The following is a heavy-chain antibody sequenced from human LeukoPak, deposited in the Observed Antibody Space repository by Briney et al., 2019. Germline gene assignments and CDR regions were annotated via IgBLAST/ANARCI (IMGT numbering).Heavy chain of an antibody. J-gene: IGHJ3*02. CDR3: ARVGVTTDASYEDAFDI. CDR2: INTNTGNP. Sequence: GASVKVSCKASGYTFTSYAMNWVRQAPGQGLEWMGWINTNTGNPTYAQGFTGRFVFSLDTSVSTAYLQISSLKAEDTAVYYCARVGVTTDASYEDAFDIWGQGTMVTVSS. D-gene: IGHD4-17*01. V-gene: IGHV7-4-1*02. CDR1: GYTFTSYA.